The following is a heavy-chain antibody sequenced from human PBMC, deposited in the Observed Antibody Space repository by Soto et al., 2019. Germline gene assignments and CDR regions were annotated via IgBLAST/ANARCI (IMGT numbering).Heavy chain of an antibody. Sequence: GASVKVSCKASGYTFTSYAMHWVRQAHGQRLEWMGWINAYNGNTNYAQKLQGRVTMTTDTSTSTAYMELRSLRSDDTAVYYCARDTITMIVVVTDDAFDIWGQGTMVTVSS. J-gene: IGHJ3*02. V-gene: IGHV1-18*01. D-gene: IGHD3-22*01. CDR2: INAYNGNT. CDR3: ARDTITMIVVVTDDAFDI. CDR1: GYTFTSYA.